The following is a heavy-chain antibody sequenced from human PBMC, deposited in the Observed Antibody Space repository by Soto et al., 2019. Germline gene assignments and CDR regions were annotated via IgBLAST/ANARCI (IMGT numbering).Heavy chain of an antibody. Sequence: PGGSLRLSCAACGFTFSTYGIHWVRQAPCKGLEWLAIIWYDGTNKFYADSVKGRFTVSRDNYKNTLYLQMNGLRAEDTAVYYCATDGPGIAVAGTDPGHRGHGTRVSVSS. D-gene: IGHD6-19*01. J-gene: IGHJ4*01. V-gene: IGHV3-33*01. CDR2: IWYDGTNK. CDR3: ATDGPGIAVAGTDPGH. CDR1: GFTFSTYG.